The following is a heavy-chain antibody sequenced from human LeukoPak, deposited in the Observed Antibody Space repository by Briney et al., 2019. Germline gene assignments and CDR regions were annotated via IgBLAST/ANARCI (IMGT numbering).Heavy chain of an antibody. V-gene: IGHV3-48*03. J-gene: IGHJ4*02. CDR1: GFTFSSYE. CDR3: AREAYSSGWWEYFDY. Sequence: PGGSLRLSCAASGFTFSSYEMNWVRQAPGKGLEWVSYISSSGSTIYYADSVKGRFTISRDNAKNSLYLQMNSLRAEDTAVYYCAREAYSSGWWEYFDYWGQGTLVTVSS. D-gene: IGHD6-19*01. CDR2: ISSSGSTI.